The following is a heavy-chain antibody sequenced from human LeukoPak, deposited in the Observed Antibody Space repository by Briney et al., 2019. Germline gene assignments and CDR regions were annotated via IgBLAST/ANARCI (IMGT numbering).Heavy chain of an antibody. V-gene: IGHV4-59*12. Sequence: SETLSLTCTVSGGSISSYYWSWIRQPPGKGLEWIGYIYYSGSTNYNPSLKSRVTISVDTSKNQFSLKLSSVTAADTAVYYCARGTGYYYYYMDVWGKGTTVTVSS. CDR2: IYYSGST. J-gene: IGHJ6*03. CDR1: GGSISSYY. CDR3: ARGTGYYYYYMDV.